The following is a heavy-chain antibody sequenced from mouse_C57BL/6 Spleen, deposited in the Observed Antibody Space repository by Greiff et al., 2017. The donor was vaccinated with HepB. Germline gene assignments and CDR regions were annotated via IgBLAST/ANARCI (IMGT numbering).Heavy chain of an antibody. CDR3: ARWIYDGYYNYAMYY. D-gene: IGHD2-3*01. CDR1: GYTFTDYY. J-gene: IGHJ4*01. V-gene: IGHV1-75*01. CDR2: IFPGSGST. Sequence: QVQLKESGPELVKPGASVKISCKASGYTFTDYYINWVKQRPGQGLEWIGWIFPGSGSTYYNEKFKGKATLTVDKSSSTAYMLLSSLTSEDSAVYFCARWIYDGYYNYAMYYWGQGTSVTVSS.